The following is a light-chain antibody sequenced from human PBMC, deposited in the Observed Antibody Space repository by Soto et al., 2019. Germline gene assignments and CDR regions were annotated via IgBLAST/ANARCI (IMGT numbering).Light chain of an antibody. CDR3: QQYDTSNT. J-gene: IGKJ2*01. Sequence: ETVLTQSPGTLSLSPGERATLSCRASQSVSRSYLAWYQQKPGQAPRLLIYGVSSRATGIPDRFSGSGSATGFTLTISRLEPEDFAVYYCQQYDTSNTFGQGTKLEIK. CDR2: GVS. CDR1: QSVSRSY. V-gene: IGKV3-20*01.